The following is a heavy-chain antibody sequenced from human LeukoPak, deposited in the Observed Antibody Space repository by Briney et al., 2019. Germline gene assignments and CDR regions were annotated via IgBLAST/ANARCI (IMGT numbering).Heavy chain of an antibody. J-gene: IGHJ4*02. Sequence: GGSLRLSCAASGFTFSTYWMHWVRQVPGKGLVWVSRISSGGANANYADSVKGRFTISRENSKNTLYLQMNSLRTEDTAVYYCAKDYIAGSFDYWGQGTLVTVSS. CDR1: GFTFSTYW. CDR2: ISSGGANA. D-gene: IGHD1-26*01. CDR3: AKDYIAGSFDY. V-gene: IGHV3-74*01.